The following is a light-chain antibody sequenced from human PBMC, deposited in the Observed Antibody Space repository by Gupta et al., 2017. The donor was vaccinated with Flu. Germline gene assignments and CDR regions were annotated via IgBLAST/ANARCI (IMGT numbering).Light chain of an antibody. CDR1: SPNIGAGYD. Sequence: QSVLTQPPSVSGAPGQRVPISCTGSSPNIGAGYDVPWYQQLPGTAPKLLIYGNSNRPSGVPDRFSGSKSGTSASLAITGLQAEDEADYYCQSYDSSLSGFYVFGTGTKVTVL. CDR3: QSYDSSLSGFYV. J-gene: IGLJ1*01. CDR2: GNS. V-gene: IGLV1-40*01.